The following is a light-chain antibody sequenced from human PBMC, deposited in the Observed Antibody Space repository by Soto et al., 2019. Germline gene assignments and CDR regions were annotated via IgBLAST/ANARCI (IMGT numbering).Light chain of an antibody. Sequence: EIVLTQSPGTLSLSPGERGTLSCRASQTVSSNFLAWYQQKPRQAPRLLIFDASTRATGIPDSFAGSGSATAFALTISRPAPEDFAVYSGQVDGDPSKTFGKGTKVESK. J-gene: IGKJ1*01. CDR3: QVDGDPSKT. CDR2: DAS. CDR1: QTVSSNF. V-gene: IGKV3-20*01.